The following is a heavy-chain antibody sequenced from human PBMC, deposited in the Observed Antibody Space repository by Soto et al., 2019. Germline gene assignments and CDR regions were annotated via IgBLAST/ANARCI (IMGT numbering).Heavy chain of an antibody. CDR1: GGTFRTYT. CDR3: ARSMQEDIGVAGPKYILFDP. V-gene: IGHV1-69*02. J-gene: IGHJ5*02. D-gene: IGHD6-19*01. Sequence: QVQLVQSGAEVKRPGSSVKVSCQTSGGTFRTYTINWVRQAPGQGLEWMGRIIPILDIANYAQKFQGRVTITADKSTSTDHMELRRLRSEDTVVYYCARSMQEDIGVAGPKYILFDPWGQGTLVTVSS. CDR2: IIPILDIA.